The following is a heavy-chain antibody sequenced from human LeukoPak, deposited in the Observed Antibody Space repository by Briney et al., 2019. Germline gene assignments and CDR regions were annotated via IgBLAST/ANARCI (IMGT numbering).Heavy chain of an antibody. CDR1: GGSISTYY. V-gene: IGHV4-59*01. J-gene: IGHJ6*03. D-gene: IGHD6-6*01. CDR2: IYYSGST. Sequence: SETLSLTCPVSGGSISTYYWSWIRQPPGKGLEWIGYIYYSGSTNYIPSLKSRVTISVDTSKNQFSLKLSSVTAADTAVYYCARVTYTIAARYYYYMDVWGKGTTVTVSS. CDR3: ARVTYTIAARYYYYMDV.